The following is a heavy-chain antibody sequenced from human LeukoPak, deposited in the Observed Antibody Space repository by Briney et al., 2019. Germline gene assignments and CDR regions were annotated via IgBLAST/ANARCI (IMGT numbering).Heavy chain of an antibody. Sequence: ASVKVPCKASGYTFTDYYIYWVRQAPGQGLEWMGWINPISGGTNYAQKFQGRVTMTWDTSITTAYMEVSRLRSDDTAMYYCARGGGWFEYYFDYWGQGTLVTVSS. CDR2: INPISGGT. D-gene: IGHD3-10*01. CDR1: GYTFTDYY. V-gene: IGHV1-2*02. J-gene: IGHJ4*02. CDR3: ARGGGWFEYYFDY.